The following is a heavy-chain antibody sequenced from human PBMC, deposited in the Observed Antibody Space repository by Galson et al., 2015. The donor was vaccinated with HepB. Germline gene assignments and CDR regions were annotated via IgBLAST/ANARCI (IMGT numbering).Heavy chain of an antibody. CDR3: VGNSSTYVGDIQH. CDR2: ITTSGHYV. Sequence: SLRLSCAASGFTFSTYNMNWVRQAPGKGLEWVSSITTSGHYVHYADSVRGRFTMSRDNAKNSLFLQMNSLRVEDTGIYYCVGNSSTYVGDIQHWGQGTLVTV. D-gene: IGHD1-26*01. V-gene: IGHV3-21*01. J-gene: IGHJ1*01. CDR1: GFTFSTYN.